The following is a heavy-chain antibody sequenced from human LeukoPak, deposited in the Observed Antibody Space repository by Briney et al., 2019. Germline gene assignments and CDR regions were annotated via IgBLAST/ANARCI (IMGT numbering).Heavy chain of an antibody. D-gene: IGHD6-6*01. CDR2: ISTSGST. CDR1: GGSISSYY. V-gene: IGHV4-4*07. CDR3: VRSSSSIFDY. J-gene: IGHJ4*02. Sequence: SETLSLTCTVSGGSISSYYWSWIRQPAGKGLESIGHISTSGSTNYNPSLKSRVTISVDTSKNQFSLKLSSVTAADTAVYYCVRSSSSIFDYWGQGTLVTVSS.